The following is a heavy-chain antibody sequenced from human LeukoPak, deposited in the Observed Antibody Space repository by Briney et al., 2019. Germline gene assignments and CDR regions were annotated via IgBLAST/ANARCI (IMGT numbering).Heavy chain of an antibody. J-gene: IGHJ4*02. CDR2: INPNSGGT. CDR1: GYTFTGYY. D-gene: IGHD2-15*01. Sequence: ASVKVSCKASGYTFTGYYMHWVRQAPGQGLEWMGWINPNSGGTNYAQKFQGRVTMTRDTSISTAYMELSRLRSDDTAVYYCARVPRRVVAAIENWGQGTLVTVSS. CDR3: ARVPRRVVAAIEN. V-gene: IGHV1-2*02.